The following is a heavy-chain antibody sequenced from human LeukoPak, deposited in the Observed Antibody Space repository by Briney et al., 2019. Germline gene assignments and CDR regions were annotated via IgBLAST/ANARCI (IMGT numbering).Heavy chain of an antibody. CDR2: IYTSGST. J-gene: IGHJ5*02. V-gene: IGHV4-4*07. Sequence: PSETLSLNCTVSGGSISSYYWSWIRQPAGKGLEWIGRIYTSGSTNYNPSLKSRVTMSVDTSKNQFSLKLSSVTAADTAVYYCARDHPVSSGWYLNWFYPWGQGTLVTVSS. CDR3: ARDHPVSSGWYLNWFYP. D-gene: IGHD6-19*01. CDR1: GGSISSYY.